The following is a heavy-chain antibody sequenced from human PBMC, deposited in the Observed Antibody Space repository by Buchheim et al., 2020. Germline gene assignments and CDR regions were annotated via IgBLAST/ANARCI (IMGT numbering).Heavy chain of an antibody. Sequence: QVQLVQSGSELKKPGASVKVSCKASGYTFTSYAMNWVRQAPGQGLEWMGWINTNTGNPTYAQGFTGRFVFSLDTSVSTAYLQICSLKAEDTAVYYCARVAGGSGSYYRAGYYYGMDVWGQGTT. J-gene: IGHJ6*02. CDR3: ARVAGGSGSYYRAGYYYGMDV. CDR1: GYTFTSYA. CDR2: INTNTGNP. D-gene: IGHD3-10*01. V-gene: IGHV7-4-1*01.